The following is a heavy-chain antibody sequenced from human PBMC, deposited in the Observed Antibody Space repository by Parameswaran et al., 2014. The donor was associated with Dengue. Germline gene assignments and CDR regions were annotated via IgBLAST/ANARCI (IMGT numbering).Heavy chain of an antibody. V-gene: IGHV3-30*04. D-gene: IGHD6-6*01. CDR2: ISYDGSNK. CDR3: ARDVKYSSYSYYYYYGMDV. J-gene: IGHJ6*02. Sequence: WIRQPPGKGLEWVAVISYDGSNKYYADSVKGRFTISRDNSKNTLYLQMNSLRAEDTAVYYCARDVKYSSYSYYYYYGMDVWGQGTTVTVSS.